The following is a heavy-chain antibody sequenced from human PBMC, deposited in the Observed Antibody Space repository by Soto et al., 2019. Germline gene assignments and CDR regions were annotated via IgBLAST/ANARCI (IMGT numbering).Heavy chain of an antibody. CDR3: ARVMSYDILTGYYSDAFDI. J-gene: IGHJ3*02. V-gene: IGHV1-18*01. D-gene: IGHD3-9*01. CDR2: ISAYNGNT. CDR1: GYTFTSYG. Sequence: ASVKVSCKASGYTFTSYGISWVRQAPGQGLEWMGWISAYNGNTNYAQKLQGRVTMTTDTSTSTAYMELRSLRSDDTAVYYCARVMSYDILTGYYSDAFDIWGQGTMVTVSS.